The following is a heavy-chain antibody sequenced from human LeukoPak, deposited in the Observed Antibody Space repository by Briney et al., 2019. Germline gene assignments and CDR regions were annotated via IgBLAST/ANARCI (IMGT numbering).Heavy chain of an antibody. Sequence: PSQTLSLTCTVSGGSISSGGYYWSWIRQHPGKGLEWIGCIHCSGSTYYKPSLKSRLTISVDTSKNQFSLKLSSVTAADTAIYYCAAFLGDGSIDYWGQGTLVTVSS. CDR3: AAFLGDGSIDY. V-gene: IGHV4-31*03. CDR1: GGSISSGGYY. CDR2: IHCSGST. J-gene: IGHJ4*02. D-gene: IGHD3-3*01.